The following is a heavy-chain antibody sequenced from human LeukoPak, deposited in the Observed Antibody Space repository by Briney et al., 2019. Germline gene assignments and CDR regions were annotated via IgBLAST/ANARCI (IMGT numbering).Heavy chain of an antibody. J-gene: IGHJ4*02. CDR2: IYYSGST. CDR1: GGSISSYY. Sequence: SETLSLTCTVSGGSISSYYWSWIRQPPGKGQEWIGYIYYSGSTNYNPSLKSRVTISVDTSKNQFSLKLSSVTAADTAVYYCARDRSGTFDYWGQGTLVTVSS. D-gene: IGHD2-15*01. V-gene: IGHV4-59*01. CDR3: ARDRSGTFDY.